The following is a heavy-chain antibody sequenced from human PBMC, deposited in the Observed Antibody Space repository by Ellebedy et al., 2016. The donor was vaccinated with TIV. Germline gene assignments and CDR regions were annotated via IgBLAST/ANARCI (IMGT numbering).Heavy chain of an antibody. Sequence: AASVKVSCKGSGYSFIRYGISGVRQAPGQGLDWMGWINPNSGGTKYAQKFQGRVTMTRETSISTAYMELTRLRSDDTAVYYCAPLEVAGLGEDYWGQGTLVTVSS. V-gene: IGHV1-2*02. CDR2: INPNSGGT. J-gene: IGHJ4*02. D-gene: IGHD6-19*01. CDR1: GYSFIRYG. CDR3: APLEVAGLGEDY.